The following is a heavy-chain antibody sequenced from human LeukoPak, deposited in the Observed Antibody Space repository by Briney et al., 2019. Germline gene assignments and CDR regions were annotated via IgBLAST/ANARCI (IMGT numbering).Heavy chain of an antibody. CDR3: ASHDYDFWSGYLDAFDI. J-gene: IGHJ3*02. Sequence: ASVKVSCKASGYTFTSYGISWVRQAPGQGLEWMGWISAYNGNTNYAQKLQGRVTMTTDTSTSTAYMELRSLRSDDTAVYYRASHDYDFWSGYLDAFDIWGQGTMVTVSS. CDR2: ISAYNGNT. CDR1: GYTFTSYG. V-gene: IGHV1-18*04. D-gene: IGHD3-3*01.